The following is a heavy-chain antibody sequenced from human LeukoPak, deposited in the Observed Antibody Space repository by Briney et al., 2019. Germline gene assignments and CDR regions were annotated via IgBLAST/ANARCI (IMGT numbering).Heavy chain of an antibody. CDR3: ASPGYHYDSSGYSLFP. D-gene: IGHD3-22*01. V-gene: IGHV3-74*01. CDR1: GFIFSNFW. CDR2: INSDGSTT. Sequence: GGSLRLSCAASGFIFSNFWMHWVRQALGEGLVWVSRINSDGSTTSYADSVKGRFTISRDNAKNTLYLQMNSLRAEDTAVYYCASPGYHYDSSGYSLFPWGQGTLVTVSS. J-gene: IGHJ5*02.